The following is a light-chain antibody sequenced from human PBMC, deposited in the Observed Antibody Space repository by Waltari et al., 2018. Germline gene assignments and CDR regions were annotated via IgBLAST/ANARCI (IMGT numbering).Light chain of an antibody. CDR2: GAS. V-gene: IGKV1-39*01. Sequence: DIQMTQSPSFLSASVGDRVNITCRASQRISSYLNWYQMKPGKAPELLIYGASTVQSGVPSRFSGSGFGTDFTLTISSLQPEDFATYYCQQTYNLITFGPGTKLDLK. CDR3: QQTYNLIT. CDR1: QRISSY. J-gene: IGKJ3*01.